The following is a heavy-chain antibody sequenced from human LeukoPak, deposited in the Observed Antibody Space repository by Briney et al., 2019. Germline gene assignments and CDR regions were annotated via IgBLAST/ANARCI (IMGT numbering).Heavy chain of an antibody. V-gene: IGHV4-31*03. D-gene: IGHD4-23*01. Sequence: SETLSLTRTVSGGSISSGGYYWSWIRQHPGKGLEWIGYIYYSGSTYYNPSLKSRVTISVDTSKNQFSLKLSSVTAADTAVYYCARSREDYGGNSDWFDPWGQGTLVTVSS. J-gene: IGHJ5*02. CDR2: IYYSGST. CDR3: ARSREDYGGNSDWFDP. CDR1: GGSISSGGYY.